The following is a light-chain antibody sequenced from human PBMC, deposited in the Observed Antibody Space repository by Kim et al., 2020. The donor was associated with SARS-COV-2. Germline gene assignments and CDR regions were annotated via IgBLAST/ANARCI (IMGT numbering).Light chain of an antibody. V-gene: IGLV1-40*01. CDR1: SSNIGTYYD. J-gene: IGLJ1*01. CDR3: QSYDNSLSGFYV. Sequence: QSVLTQPPSVSGAPGQRVTISCTGSSSNIGTYYDVQWYQQFPGTAPKLLIYGNKFRPSGVPDRFSGSKSGASASLAITGLQAEDEADYYCQSYDNSLSGFYVFGSGTKVTVL. CDR2: GNK.